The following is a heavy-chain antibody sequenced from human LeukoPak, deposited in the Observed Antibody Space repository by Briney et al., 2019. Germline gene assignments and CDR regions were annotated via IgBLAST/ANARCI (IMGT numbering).Heavy chain of an antibody. Sequence: GGSLRLSCEASGFTFDDYAMHWVRQAPGKGLEWVSGISWNSGSIGYADSVKGRFTISRDNAKNSLYLQMNSLRAEDTALYYCAKSYAGGVSWYFDLWGRGTLVTVSS. J-gene: IGHJ2*01. CDR3: AKSYAGGVSWYFDL. CDR1: GFTFDDYA. D-gene: IGHD3-16*01. CDR2: ISWNSGSI. V-gene: IGHV3-9*01.